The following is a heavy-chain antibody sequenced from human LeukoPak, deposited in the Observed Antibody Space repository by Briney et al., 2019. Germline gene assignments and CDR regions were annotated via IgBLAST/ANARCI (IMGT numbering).Heavy chain of an antibody. CDR1: GFSFSTYN. V-gene: IGHV3-48*04. J-gene: IGHJ4*02. CDR2: ITSSFNTI. CDR3: ASGRDGFNYHY. Sequence: GGSLRLSCAASGFSFSTYNMNWVRQAPGKGLECVSHITSSFNTIHADSVKGRFTISRDNAENSLYLQMNSLRAEDTAVYYCASGRDGFNYHYWGQGALVTVSS. D-gene: IGHD5-24*01.